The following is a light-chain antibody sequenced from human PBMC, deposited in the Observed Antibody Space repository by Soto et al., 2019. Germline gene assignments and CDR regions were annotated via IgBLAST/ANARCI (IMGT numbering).Light chain of an antibody. V-gene: IGKV1-5*03. Sequence: DIQMTQSPSTLSASLGDRVTITCRASQSISSWLAWYQQKPGKAPKLLIYKASSLESGVTPRFSGSGSGTEITLTITILQPDDFSTYYCQQYDSYSLTFGGGTSVEIK. CDR1: QSISSW. CDR3: QQYDSYSLT. J-gene: IGKJ4*01. CDR2: KAS.